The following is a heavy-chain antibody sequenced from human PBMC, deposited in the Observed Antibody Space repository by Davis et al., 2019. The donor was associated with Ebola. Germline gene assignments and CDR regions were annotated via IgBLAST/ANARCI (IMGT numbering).Heavy chain of an antibody. D-gene: IGHD2-15*01. V-gene: IGHV3-21*01. CDR3: TAATAYYGMDV. J-gene: IGHJ6*02. CDR2: ISTSTSLI. CDR1: GFTFSYYG. Sequence: AGSLTLSCAASGFTFSYYGMHWVRQPPGKGLEWVSFISTSTSLISYADSVRGRFTISRDNARNSLYLQRDSLRAEDTAVYYCTAATAYYGMDVWGQGTTVTVSS.